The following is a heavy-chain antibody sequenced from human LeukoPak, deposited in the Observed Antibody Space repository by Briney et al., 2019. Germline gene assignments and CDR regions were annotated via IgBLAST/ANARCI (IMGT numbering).Heavy chain of an antibody. V-gene: IGHV5-51*01. Sequence: GESLKISCKGSGYSSTSYWIGWVRQMPGKGLEWMGIIYPGDSDTRYSPSFQGQVTISADKSISTAYLQWSSLKASDTAMYYCARSPPYRSSWSGFDYWGQGTLVTVSS. CDR1: GYSSTSYW. J-gene: IGHJ4*02. D-gene: IGHD6-13*01. CDR2: IYPGDSDT. CDR3: ARSPPYRSSWSGFDY.